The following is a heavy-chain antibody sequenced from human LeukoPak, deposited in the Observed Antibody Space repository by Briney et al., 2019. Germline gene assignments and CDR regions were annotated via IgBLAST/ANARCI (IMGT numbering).Heavy chain of an antibody. CDR1: GFSSSSYW. D-gene: IGHD3-3*01. Sequence: GGSLRLSRAASGFSSSSYWMSWVRQAPGKGLEWVANINPDGSNMLYVDSVKGRFTISRDNAKNSLYLQMNNLRAEDTAVYFCVSGFLQWLYWGQGTLVTVSS. J-gene: IGHJ4*02. V-gene: IGHV3-7*01. CDR2: INPDGSNM. CDR3: VSGFLQWLY.